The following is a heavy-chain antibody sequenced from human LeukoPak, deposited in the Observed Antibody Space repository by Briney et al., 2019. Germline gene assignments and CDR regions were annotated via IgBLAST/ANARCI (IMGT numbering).Heavy chain of an antibody. D-gene: IGHD1-26*01. J-gene: IGHJ4*02. CDR2: IYTSDST. V-gene: IGHV4-61*02. CDR3: ARDEWGQGASLDY. CDR1: GGSISSGSYY. Sequence: SQTLSLTCTVSGGSISSGSYYWSCIRQPAGKGLEWIGRIYTSDSTNYNPSLKGRVTISLDTSKNQFSLKLSSVTAADTAVYYCARDEWGQGASLDYWGQGTLVTVSS.